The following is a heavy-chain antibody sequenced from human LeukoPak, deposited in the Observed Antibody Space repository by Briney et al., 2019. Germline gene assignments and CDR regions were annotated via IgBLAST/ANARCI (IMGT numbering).Heavy chain of an antibody. D-gene: IGHD6-19*01. CDR1: GGSIIRYY. CDR2: IYYSGST. V-gene: IGHV4-59*08. CDR3: ARHGEAYSSRHDY. Sequence: TLSLTRTVSGGSIIRYYLSCIREPPGKGLEWIGYIYYSGSTKYNPSLKSRVTISVDTFKNQFSLKLSSVSAADTAVYDCARHGEAYSSRHDYWGQGTLVTVSS. J-gene: IGHJ4*02.